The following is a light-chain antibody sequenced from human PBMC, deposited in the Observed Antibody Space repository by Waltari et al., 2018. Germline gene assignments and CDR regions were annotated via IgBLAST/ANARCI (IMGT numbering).Light chain of an antibody. Sequence: QSALTQPASVSGSPGQSFTISCTGTSSDVGRYNLFPWYHQHPGKAPKLLIYDVSERPSGVSSRFSGSKSGNTASLTISGIQADDEADYYCCSYAGSFTWVFGGGTKVTVL. J-gene: IGLJ3*02. CDR3: CSYAGSFTWV. CDR2: DVS. CDR1: SSDVGRYNL. V-gene: IGLV2-23*02.